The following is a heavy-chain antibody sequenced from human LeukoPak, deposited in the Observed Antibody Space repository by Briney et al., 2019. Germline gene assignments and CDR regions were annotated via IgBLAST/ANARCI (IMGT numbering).Heavy chain of an antibody. V-gene: IGHV3-23*01. CDR1: GFPFSSYA. CDR3: AKDSSGYSYETFDY. Sequence: PGVSLRLSCAASGFPFSSYAMSWVRQAPGKGLEGVSAISGSGGSTYYADSVKGRFTISRDNSKNTLYLQMNSLRAEDTAVYYCAKDSSGYSYETFDYWGQGTLVTVSS. CDR2: ISGSGGST. D-gene: IGHD5-18*01. J-gene: IGHJ4*02.